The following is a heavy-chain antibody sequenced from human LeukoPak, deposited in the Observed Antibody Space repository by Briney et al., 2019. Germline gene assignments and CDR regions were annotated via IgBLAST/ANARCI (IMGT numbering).Heavy chain of an antibody. CDR1: GYTFTSYY. J-gene: IGHJ4*02. Sequence: ASVKVSCKASGYTFTSYYMHWVRQGPGQGLEWMGIINPSGGSTTYAQKFQGRVTMTRDTSTGTVYMELSSLRSEDTAVYYCTRASVAGRRFDYWGQGTLVTVSS. V-gene: IGHV1-46*03. CDR2: INPSGGST. CDR3: TRASVAGRRFDY. D-gene: IGHD6-19*01.